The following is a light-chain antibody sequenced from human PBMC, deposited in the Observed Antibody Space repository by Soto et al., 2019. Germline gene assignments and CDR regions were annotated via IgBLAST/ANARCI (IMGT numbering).Light chain of an antibody. V-gene: IGLV2-23*02. CDR1: SSDVGGYDL. CDR3: CSYAGINTFV. CDR2: EVS. Sequence: QSALTQPASVSGSPGQSITISCTGASSDVGGYDLVSWYQQHPGKAPKLMIYEVSARPSGISNRFSASKSGDTASLTISRLQAEDEAHYYCCSYAGINTFVFGGGTKVTVL. J-gene: IGLJ3*02.